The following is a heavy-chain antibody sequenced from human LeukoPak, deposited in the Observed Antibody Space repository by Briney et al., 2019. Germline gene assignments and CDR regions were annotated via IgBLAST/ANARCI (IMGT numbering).Heavy chain of an antibody. CDR2: IRFDGSSK. CDR1: GLRFSNYG. J-gene: IGHJ3*02. Sequence: GGSLRLSCAASGLRFSNYGMHWVRQAPGKGLKWVAFIRFDGSSKYFADSVKGRFIISRDNFQNTLILQMNNLKVEDTAVYYCAKVRVDTAMVDAFDIWGQGTRVVLSS. D-gene: IGHD5-18*01. CDR3: AKVRVDTAMVDAFDI. V-gene: IGHV3-30*02.